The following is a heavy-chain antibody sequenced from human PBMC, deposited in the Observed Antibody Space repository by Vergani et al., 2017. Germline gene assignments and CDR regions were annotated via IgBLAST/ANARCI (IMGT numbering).Heavy chain of an antibody. CDR2: INHSGST. D-gene: IGHD6-6*01. CDR3: ASLGGYSSSSPTYYYYMDV. CDR1: GGSFSGYY. Sequence: QVQLQQWCAGLFKPSETLSLTCAVYGGSFSGYYLSWIRQPPGKGLEWIREINHSGSTNYNPSLKIRVTISVDTSKNQFSLKLSSVTAADTAVDYWASLGGYSSSSPTYYYYMDVWGKGTTVTVSS. V-gene: IGHV4-34*01. J-gene: IGHJ6*03.